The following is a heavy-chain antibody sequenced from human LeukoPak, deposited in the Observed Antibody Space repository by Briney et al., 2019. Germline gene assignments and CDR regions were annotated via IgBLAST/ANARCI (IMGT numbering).Heavy chain of an antibody. D-gene: IGHD6-25*01. CDR2: ISSSGSTI. J-gene: IGHJ6*03. CDR1: GFTFSDYY. CDR3: ARFAAGGSYYYYMDV. Sequence: GRSLRLSCAASGFTFSDYYMSWIRQALGKGLEWVSYISSSGSTIYYADSVKGRFTISRDNAKNSLYLQMNSLRADDTAVYYCARFAAGGSYYYYMDVWGKGTTVTVSS. V-gene: IGHV3-11*04.